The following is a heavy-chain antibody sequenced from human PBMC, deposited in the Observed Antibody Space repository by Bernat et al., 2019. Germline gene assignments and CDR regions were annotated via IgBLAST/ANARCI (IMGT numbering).Heavy chain of an antibody. CDR1: GFTVSNYG. J-gene: IGHJ4*02. V-gene: IGHV3-23*01. CDR3: AIAPKY. CDR2: ISGSGSST. Sequence: EGQLLESGGGLIQPGGSLRLSCAASGFTVSNYGMRWVRQGPGKGLEGVSGISGSGSSTYYADSVKGRFTISRDNSKNTLYLQMNSLRAEDTAIYYCAIAPKYWGEGTLVTVSS.